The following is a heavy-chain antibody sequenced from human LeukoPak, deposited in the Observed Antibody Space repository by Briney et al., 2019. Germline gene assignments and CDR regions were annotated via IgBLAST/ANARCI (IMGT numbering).Heavy chain of an antibody. CDR2: ISRSGSTI. Sequence: PGGSLRLSCAASGFTFSSYEMNWVRQAPGKGLEWVSYISRSGSTIYYADSVKGRFTISRDNAKNPLYLQMSSLRAEDTAVYYCGSGYDIEYWGQGILVTVSP. D-gene: IGHD2-2*01. J-gene: IGHJ4*02. V-gene: IGHV3-48*03. CDR1: GFTFSSYE. CDR3: GSGYDIEY.